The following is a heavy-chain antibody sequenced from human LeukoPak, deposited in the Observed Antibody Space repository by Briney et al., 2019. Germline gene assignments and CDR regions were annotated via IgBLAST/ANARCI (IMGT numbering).Heavy chain of an antibody. V-gene: IGHV3-15*01. CDR2: IKSKTDGGTA. Sequence: WIRQPPGKGLEWVGRIKSKTDGGTADYAAPVKGRFTISRDDSKNTLYLQMNSLKTEDTAVYYCTTVRIAAADQYYFDYWGQGTLVTVSS. D-gene: IGHD6-13*01. J-gene: IGHJ4*02. CDR3: TTVRIAAADQYYFDY.